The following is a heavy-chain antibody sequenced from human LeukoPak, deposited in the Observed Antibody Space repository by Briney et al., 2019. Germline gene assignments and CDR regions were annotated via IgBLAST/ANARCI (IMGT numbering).Heavy chain of an antibody. V-gene: IGHV3-15*01. CDR1: GFTFGSYS. J-gene: IGHJ3*02. Sequence: GGSLRLSCVASGFTFGSYSMNWVRQAPGKGLEWVGRIKSKTDGGTTDYAAPVKGRFTISRDDPKYTLYLQMNSLKTEDTAVYYCTITGLVLDAFDIWGQGTMVTVSS. D-gene: IGHD1-14*01. CDR3: TITGLVLDAFDI. CDR2: IKSKTDGGTT.